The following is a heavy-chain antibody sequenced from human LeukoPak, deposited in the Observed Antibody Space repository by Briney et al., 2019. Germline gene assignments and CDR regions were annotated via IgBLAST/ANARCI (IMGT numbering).Heavy chain of an antibody. D-gene: IGHD1-1*01. CDR2: IYYSGST. Sequence: SETLSLTCTVSDGSISSSSYYWGWIRQPPGKGLEWIGSIYYSGSTYYNPSLKSRVTISVDTSKNQFSLKLSSVTAADTAVYYCARSPRYNWNDLLNWFDPWGQGTLVTVSS. V-gene: IGHV4-39*07. CDR1: DGSISSSSYY. J-gene: IGHJ5*02. CDR3: ARSPRYNWNDLLNWFDP.